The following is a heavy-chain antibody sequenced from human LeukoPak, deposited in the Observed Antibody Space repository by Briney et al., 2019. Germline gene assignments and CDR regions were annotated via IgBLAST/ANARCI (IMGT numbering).Heavy chain of an antibody. CDR1: GDSVSTDSAG. V-gene: IGHV6-1*01. Sequence: SQTLSLTRAISGDSVSTDSAGWNWIRQSPSRGLEWLGRTYCNSINSNWYKDYAPAVKSRITITPDTTKNQFSLQLNSVTPEDTAVYYCARGWLQSGFGYWGQGTLVTVSS. J-gene: IGHJ4*02. D-gene: IGHD5-24*01. CDR3: ARGWLQSGFGY. CDR2: TYCNSINSNWYK.